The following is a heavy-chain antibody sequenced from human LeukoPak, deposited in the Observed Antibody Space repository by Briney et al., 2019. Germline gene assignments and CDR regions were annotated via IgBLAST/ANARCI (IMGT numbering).Heavy chain of an antibody. V-gene: IGHV1-2*02. CDR2: TNPNSGGT. CDR1: GYTFTGYY. J-gene: IGHJ5*02. CDR3: ARVRYYGSGSYYPWFDP. D-gene: IGHD3-10*01. Sequence: ASVKVSCKASGYTFTGYYMHWVRHAPGQGLEWMGWTNPNSGGTNYAQKFQGRVTMTRDTSNSTAYMELSRLRSDDTAVYYCARVRYYGSGSYYPWFDPWGQGTLVTVSS.